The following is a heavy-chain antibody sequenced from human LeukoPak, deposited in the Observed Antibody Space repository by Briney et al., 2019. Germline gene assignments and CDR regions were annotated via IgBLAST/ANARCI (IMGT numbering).Heavy chain of an antibody. CDR3: ARGLASHIVVVTSNAFDI. CDR2: INTNTGNP. V-gene: IGHV7-4-1*02. D-gene: IGHD2-21*02. Sequence: ASVKVSCKASGYTFNTYGMNWVRQAPGQGLEWMRWINTNTGNPTYAQGFTGRFVFSLDTSVSTAYLQISSLKAEDTAVYYCARGLASHIVVVTSNAFDIWGQGTMVTVSS. J-gene: IGHJ3*02. CDR1: GYTFNTYG.